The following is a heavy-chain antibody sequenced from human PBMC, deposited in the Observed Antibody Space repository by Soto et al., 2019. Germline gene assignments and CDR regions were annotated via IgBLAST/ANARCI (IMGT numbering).Heavy chain of an antibody. J-gene: IGHJ4*02. D-gene: IGHD4-17*01. CDR3: ARAENRLTDYGENYFDY. CDR2: INPNSGGT. CDR1: GYTFTGYY. V-gene: IGHV1-2*02. Sequence: GASVKVSCKASGYTFTGYYMHWVRQAPGQGLEWMGWINPNSGGTNYAQKFQGRVTMTRDTSISTAYMELSRLRSDDTAVYYCARAENRLTDYGENYFDYWGQGTLVTVSS.